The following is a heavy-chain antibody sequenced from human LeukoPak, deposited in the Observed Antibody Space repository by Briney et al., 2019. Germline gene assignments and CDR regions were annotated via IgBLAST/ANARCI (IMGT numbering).Heavy chain of an antibody. CDR2: ISWNSGRL. V-gene: IGHV3-9*01. Sequence: PGRSLRLSCAASGFTFDDYAMHWVRQAPGKGLEWVSGISWNSGRLDYADSVKGRFIISRDNAENSLYLQMNSLRAEDTAIYYCTRVGYIDEGIDYWGQGTLVTVSS. CDR3: TRVGYIDEGIDY. D-gene: IGHD5-24*01. CDR1: GFTFDDYA. J-gene: IGHJ4*02.